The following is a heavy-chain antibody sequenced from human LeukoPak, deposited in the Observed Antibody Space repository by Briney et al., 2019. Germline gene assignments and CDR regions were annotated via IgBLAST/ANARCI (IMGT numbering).Heavy chain of an antibody. CDR3: AKSGLLWFGELLPNWFDP. Sequence: PGGSLRLSCAASGFTFSSYGMHWVRQAPGKGLEWVAVISYDGSNKYYADSVKGRFTISRDNSKNTLYLQMNSLRAEDTAVYYCAKSGLLWFGELLPNWFDPWGQGTLVTVSS. V-gene: IGHV3-30*18. CDR2: ISYDGSNK. D-gene: IGHD3-10*01. J-gene: IGHJ5*02. CDR1: GFTFSSYG.